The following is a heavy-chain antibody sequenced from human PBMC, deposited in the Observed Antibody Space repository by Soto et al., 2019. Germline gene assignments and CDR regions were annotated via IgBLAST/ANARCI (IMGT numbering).Heavy chain of an antibody. CDR3: ARGPNWNDVDDAFDI. CDR1: GGTFSSYA. D-gene: IGHD1-20*01. CDR2: IIPIFGTA. V-gene: IGHV1-69*13. Sequence: ASVKVSCKASGGTFSSYAISWVRQAPGQGLEWMGGIIPIFGTANYAQKFQGRVTITADESTSTAYMELSSLRSEDTAVYYCARGPNWNDVDDAFDIWGQGTMVTVSS. J-gene: IGHJ3*02.